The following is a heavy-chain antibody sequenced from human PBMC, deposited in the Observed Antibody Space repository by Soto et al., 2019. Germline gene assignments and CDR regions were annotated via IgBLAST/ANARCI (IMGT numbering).Heavy chain of an antibody. CDR2: ISSSSDYI. D-gene: IGHD5-18*01. CDR1: GFTFSDYS. Sequence: EVQLVESGGGLVKPGGSLRLSCAASGFTFSDYSMNWVRQGPGKGLEWVSSISSSSDYIFYAASVQGRFTISRDNAKNSAYLEMNSLRAEHTHVYYCTRRGTAMILASLGAGIDVWGQGTTVTVSS. V-gene: IGHV3-21*01. CDR3: TRRGTAMILASLGAGIDV. J-gene: IGHJ6*02.